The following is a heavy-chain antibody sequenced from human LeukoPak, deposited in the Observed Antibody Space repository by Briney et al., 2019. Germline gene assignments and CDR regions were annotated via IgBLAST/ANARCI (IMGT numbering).Heavy chain of an antibody. Sequence: GGSLRLSCAASGFTFSSSSMNWVREAPGKGLEWVSSISSTSSYIYYADSVKGRFTISRDNAKNSLFLQMNSLRAEDTAVYYCARELMGLTMIVVVNPIDYWGQGTLVTVSS. CDR3: ARELMGLTMIVVVNPIDY. J-gene: IGHJ4*02. D-gene: IGHD3-22*01. CDR1: GFTFSSSS. CDR2: ISSTSSYI. V-gene: IGHV3-21*01.